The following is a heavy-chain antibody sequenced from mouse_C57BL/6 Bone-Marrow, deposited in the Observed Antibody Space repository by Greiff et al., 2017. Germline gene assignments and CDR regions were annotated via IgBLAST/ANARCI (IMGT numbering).Heavy chain of an antibody. CDR1: GYTFTSYW. J-gene: IGHJ3*01. V-gene: IGHV1-50*01. D-gene: IGHD4-1*01. CDR3: AKNWGFAY. Sequence: QVQLQQPGAELVKPGASVKLSCKASGYTFTSYWMQWVKQRPGQGLEWIGEIDPSDSYTNYNQKFKGKATLTVDTSSSTAYMQLSSLTSDDSAVYYCAKNWGFAYWGQGTLVTVSA. CDR2: IDPSDSYT.